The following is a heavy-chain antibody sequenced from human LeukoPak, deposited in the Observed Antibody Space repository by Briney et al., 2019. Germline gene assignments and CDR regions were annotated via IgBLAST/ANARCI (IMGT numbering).Heavy chain of an antibody. CDR3: ARGTRTVNWFDP. J-gene: IGHJ5*02. D-gene: IGHD3-10*01. Sequence: SETLSLTCTVSGGSISSYYWSWIRQPPGKGLEWIGYIYYSGNTNYNLSLKSRVTISLDTSKNQFSLKLSSVTAADTAVYYCARGTRTVNWFDPWDQGALVTVSS. V-gene: IGHV4-59*01. CDR1: GGSISSYY. CDR2: IYYSGNT.